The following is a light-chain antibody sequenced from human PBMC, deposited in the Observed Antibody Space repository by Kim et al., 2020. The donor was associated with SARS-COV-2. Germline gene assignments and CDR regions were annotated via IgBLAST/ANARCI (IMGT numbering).Light chain of an antibody. V-gene: IGLV2-8*01. Sequence: QSALTQPPSASGSPGQSVTISCTGTSSDVGNYNSVSWYQQHPGKAPKLMIYEVTKRPSGVPDRFSGSKSGNTASLTVSGLQAEDEADYYCCSYAGSYTWVFGGGTKLTVL. CDR2: EVT. CDR1: SSDVGNYNS. CDR3: CSYAGSYTWV. J-gene: IGLJ3*02.